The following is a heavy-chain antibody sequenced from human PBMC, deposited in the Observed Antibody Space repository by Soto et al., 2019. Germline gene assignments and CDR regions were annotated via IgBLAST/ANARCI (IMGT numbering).Heavy chain of an antibody. Sequence: WTWIRQSAGKGLEWIGRIYSSGGIKYNPSLQSRVTMSLDTSKNQFSLRLTSVTAADTAVYYCARGQRFSDSFDPWGQGTLVTVSS. V-gene: IGHV4-4*07. CDR3: ARGQRFSDSFDP. J-gene: IGHJ5*02. CDR2: IYSSGGI. D-gene: IGHD3-3*01.